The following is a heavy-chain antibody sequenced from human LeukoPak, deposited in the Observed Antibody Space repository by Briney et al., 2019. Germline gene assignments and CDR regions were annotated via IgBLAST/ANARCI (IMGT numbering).Heavy chain of an antibody. CDR1: GFTFSSYW. D-gene: IGHD3-3*01. J-gene: IGHJ6*03. CDR2: IKQDGSEK. Sequence: GGSLRLSCAASGFTFSSYWMSWVRQAPGKGLEWVANIKQDGSEKYYVDSVKGRFTISRDNAKNSLYLRMNSLRAEDTAVYYCAREGVTIFGVVIYYYYYMDVWGKGTTVTVSS. CDR3: AREGVTIFGVVIYYYYYMDV. V-gene: IGHV3-7*01.